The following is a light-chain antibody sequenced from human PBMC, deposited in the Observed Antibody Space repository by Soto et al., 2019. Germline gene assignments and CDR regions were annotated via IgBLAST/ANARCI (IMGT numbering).Light chain of an antibody. J-gene: IGKJ5*01. CDR3: QQYNNWPIT. V-gene: IGKV3-15*01. CDR1: QSVSST. Sequence: EIVMTQSPDTLSVSPGERATLSCRASQSVSSTLAWYQQKPGQAPRLLIYRASTRTTGIPARFSGSGSGTEFTLTINSLQSEDFAVYYCQQYNNWPITFGQGTRLEIK. CDR2: RAS.